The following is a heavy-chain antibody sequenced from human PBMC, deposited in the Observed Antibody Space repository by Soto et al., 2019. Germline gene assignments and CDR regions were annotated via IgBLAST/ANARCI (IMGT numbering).Heavy chain of an antibody. J-gene: IGHJ4*02. Sequence: QLQLQESGPGLVKPSETLSLTCTVSGGSISSSSYYWGWIRQPPGKGLEWIGSIYYSGSTYYNPSLKSRVSISVDTSKNQFSLKLSSVTAADTAVYYCARHQQWLLQPCFDYWGQGTLVTVSS. CDR1: GGSISSSSYY. V-gene: IGHV4-39*01. CDR3: ARHQQWLLQPCFDY. D-gene: IGHD6-19*01. CDR2: IYYSGST.